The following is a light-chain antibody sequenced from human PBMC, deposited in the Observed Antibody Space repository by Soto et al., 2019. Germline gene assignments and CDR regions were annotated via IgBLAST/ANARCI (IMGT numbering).Light chain of an antibody. CDR3: QQYNSYWT. CDR1: QSISSW. CDR2: DAS. V-gene: IGKV1-5*01. Sequence: DIQMTQSPSTLSASVGDRVTITCRASQSISSWLAWYQQKPGKAPTLLIYDASSLESGVPSRFSGSGSGTEFTLTISSLQHDDFATYYCQQYNSYWTFGQGTKVEIK. J-gene: IGKJ1*01.